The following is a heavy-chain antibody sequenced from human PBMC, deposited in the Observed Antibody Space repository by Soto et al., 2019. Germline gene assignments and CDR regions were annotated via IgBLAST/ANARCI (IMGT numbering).Heavy chain of an antibody. V-gene: IGHV3-30*18. D-gene: IGHD3-10*01. CDR3: AKDRSRDFGGGGDY. Sequence: QVQLVESGGGVVQPGRSLRLSCAASGFTFSTYGMHWVRQAPGKGLEWVAVISYDGSKKDYADSVKGRFTISRDNSKYTLYLQTNSLRAEDTAVYYCAKDRSRDFGGGGDYWGQGTLVTVSS. CDR2: ISYDGSKK. CDR1: GFTFSTYG. J-gene: IGHJ4*02.